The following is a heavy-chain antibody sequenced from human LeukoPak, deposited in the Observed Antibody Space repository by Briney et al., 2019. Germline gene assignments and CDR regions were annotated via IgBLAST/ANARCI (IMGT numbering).Heavy chain of an antibody. J-gene: IGHJ6*03. Sequence: ASVKVSCKASGGTFSSYAISWVRQAPGQGLEWMGGINPNSGGSNYAQKFQGRVTMTRDTSISTAYMELSRLRSDDTAVYYCARAHSYYYYMDVWGKGTTVTVSS. CDR3: ARAHSYYYYMDV. CDR2: INPNSGGS. CDR1: GGTFSSYA. V-gene: IGHV1-2*02.